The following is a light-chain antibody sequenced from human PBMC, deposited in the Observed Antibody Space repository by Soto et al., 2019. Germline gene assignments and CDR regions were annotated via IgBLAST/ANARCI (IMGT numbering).Light chain of an antibody. CDR2: GAS. Sequence: DLQMTQSPSSLSASVGDRVTITCRASQEISNFLAWYQQKPGKVPKLLIYGASTLQSGVPSRFSGSGSGTDFTLTISSLQPEDVATYYCQKYNSAPWTFGQGTKVEIK. V-gene: IGKV1-27*01. J-gene: IGKJ1*01. CDR3: QKYNSAPWT. CDR1: QEISNF.